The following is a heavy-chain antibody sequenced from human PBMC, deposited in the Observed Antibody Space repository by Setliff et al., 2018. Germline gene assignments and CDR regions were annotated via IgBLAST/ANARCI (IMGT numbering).Heavy chain of an antibody. J-gene: IGHJ5*02. CDR3: ARAHTWSLPNDNSGYPGWFDP. Sequence: PSETLSLTCGSSGGSFSDYYWSWIRQTPGKGLEWIGEINHSGSTKCNPSLKSRVTLSVDPPKNHVSLKLRSVTAADTAVYYCARAHTWSLPNDNSGYPGWFDPWGQGTLVTVSS. V-gene: IGHV4-34*01. CDR1: GGSFSDYY. D-gene: IGHD3-22*01. CDR2: INHSGST.